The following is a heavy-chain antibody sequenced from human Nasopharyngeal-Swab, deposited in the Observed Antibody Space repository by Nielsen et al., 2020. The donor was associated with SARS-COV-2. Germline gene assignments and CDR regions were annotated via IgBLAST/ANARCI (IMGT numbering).Heavy chain of an antibody. CDR3: AREGITMLRFNRFDP. J-gene: IGHJ5*02. D-gene: IGHD3-10*01. CDR2: IIPIFGTA. CDR1: GGTFTSYA. V-gene: IGHV1-69*13. Sequence: SANVSCKACGGTFTSYAISWVRQAPGQGLEWMGGIIPIFGTANYAQKFQGRVTITADESTSTAYMELSSLRSEDTAVYYCAREGITMLRFNRFDPWGQGTLVAVSS.